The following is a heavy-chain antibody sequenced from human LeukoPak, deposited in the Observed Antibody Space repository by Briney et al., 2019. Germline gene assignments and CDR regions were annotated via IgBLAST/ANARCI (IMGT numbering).Heavy chain of an antibody. CDR1: GFTFSGYW. D-gene: IGHD1-26*01. CDR3: AGSIVGLNTRHYYYYMDV. CDR2: IKEDGSEK. V-gene: IGHV3-7*01. J-gene: IGHJ6*03. Sequence: GGSLRLSCAASGFTFSGYWMSWVRQAPGKGLEWVANIKEDGSEKNYVDSVKGRFTISRDNSKNTLYPQMNSLRAEDTAVYYCAGSIVGLNTRHYYYYMDVWGKGTTVTVSS.